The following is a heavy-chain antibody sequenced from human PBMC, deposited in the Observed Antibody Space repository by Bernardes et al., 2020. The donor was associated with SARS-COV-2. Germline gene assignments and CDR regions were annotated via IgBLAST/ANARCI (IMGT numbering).Heavy chain of an antibody. CDR1: GFTFSSYA. J-gene: IGHJ6*02. V-gene: IGHV3-23*01. Sequence: GGSLRLSCAASGFTFSSYAMSWVRQAPGKGLEWVSAISGSGGSTYYADSVKGRFTISRDNSKNTLYLQMNSLRAEDTAVYYCAKEGEWELLRVRYYYGMDVWGQGTTVTVSS. CDR3: AKEGEWELLRVRYYYGMDV. D-gene: IGHD1-26*01. CDR2: ISGSGGST.